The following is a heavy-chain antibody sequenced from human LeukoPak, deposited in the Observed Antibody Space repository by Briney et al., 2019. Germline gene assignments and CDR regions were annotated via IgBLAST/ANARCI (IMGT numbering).Heavy chain of an antibody. J-gene: IGHJ5*02. CDR2: IYPGASDT. Sequence: GESLKISCKGSGFSFSSYWVAWVRQMPGKGLEWMGIIYPGASDTRYSPSFQGQVTISADKSISTAYLQWSSLKASDTAMYYCARLWDSPNWLDPWGQGTLVTVSS. CDR1: GFSFSSYW. V-gene: IGHV5-51*01. CDR3: ARLWDSPNWLDP. D-gene: IGHD1-26*01.